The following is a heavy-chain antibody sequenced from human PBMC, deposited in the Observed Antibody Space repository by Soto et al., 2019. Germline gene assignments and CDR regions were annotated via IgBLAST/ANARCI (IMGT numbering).Heavy chain of an antibody. V-gene: IGHV3-74*01. D-gene: IGHD6-13*01. CDR2: IISDGSST. CDR1: GFTFSSHW. CDR3: VRGGRWDY. Sequence: EVQLVESGGDLVQPGGSLRLSCAASGFTFSSHWMHWVRQAPGKGLVWVSRIISDGSSTNYADSVKGRFTVSRDNAKNTLYVQMNSLRVEDTAVYYCVRGGRWDYWGQGTLVSVSS. J-gene: IGHJ4*02.